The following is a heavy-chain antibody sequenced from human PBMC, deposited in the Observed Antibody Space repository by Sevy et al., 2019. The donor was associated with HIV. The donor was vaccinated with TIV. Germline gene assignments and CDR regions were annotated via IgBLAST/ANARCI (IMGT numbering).Heavy chain of an antibody. CDR2: ISYDGHNK. V-gene: IGHV3-30*18. J-gene: IGHJ4*02. D-gene: IGHD1-20*01. Sequence: GGSLRLSCVASGFTFSNFGMHWVRQAPGKGLQWLAVISYDGHNKYYADSVKGRLTISRDNSKKTLYMQMNSLRAEDTAVYYCAKDEFITGTQGIDYWGQGTLVTVSS. CDR3: AKDEFITGTQGIDY. CDR1: GFTFSNFG.